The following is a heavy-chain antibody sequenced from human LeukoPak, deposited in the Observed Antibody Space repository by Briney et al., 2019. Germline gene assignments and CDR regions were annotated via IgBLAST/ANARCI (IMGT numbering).Heavy chain of an antibody. V-gene: IGHV1-18*01. D-gene: IGHD1-26*01. CDR2: ISAYNGNT. CDR1: GYPFTDYG. CDR3: AGRFKQDVLGTTMGWFDP. J-gene: IGHJ5*02. Sequence: ASVKVSCKASGYPFTDYGIGWVRQAPGQGPEWMGWISAYNGNTNYAQKIQGRVTMTTDPSTSTVYMELKSLRSDDTAVYYCAGRFKQDVLGTTMGWFDPWGQGTLITVSS.